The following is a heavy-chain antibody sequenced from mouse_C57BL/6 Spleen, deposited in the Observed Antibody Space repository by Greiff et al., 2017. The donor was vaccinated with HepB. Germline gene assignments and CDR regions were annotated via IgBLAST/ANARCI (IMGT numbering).Heavy chain of an antibody. CDR1: GYAFTNYL. CDR2: INPGSGGT. Sequence: QVQLQQSGAELVRPGTSVKVSCKASGYAFTNYLIEWVKQRPGQGLEWIGVINPGSGGTNYNEKFKGKATLTADKSSSTAYMQLSSLTSEDSAVYFCARSGYYDYYFDYWGQGTTLTVSS. J-gene: IGHJ2*01. CDR3: ARSGYYDYYFDY. V-gene: IGHV1-54*01. D-gene: IGHD2-4*01.